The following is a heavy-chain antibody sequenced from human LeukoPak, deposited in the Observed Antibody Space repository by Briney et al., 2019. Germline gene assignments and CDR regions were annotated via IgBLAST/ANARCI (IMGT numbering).Heavy chain of an antibody. CDR1: GGSISSYY. Sequence: PSETLSLTCTVSGGSISSYYWSWIRQPPGKGLEWIGYIYYGGSTSYNPSLKSRVTISVDTSKKQFSLKLSSVTAADTAVYYCARESRGYCSGGSCYQDFDYWGQGTLVTVSS. D-gene: IGHD2-15*01. J-gene: IGHJ4*02. CDR2: IYYGGST. CDR3: ARESRGYCSGGSCYQDFDY. V-gene: IGHV4-59*12.